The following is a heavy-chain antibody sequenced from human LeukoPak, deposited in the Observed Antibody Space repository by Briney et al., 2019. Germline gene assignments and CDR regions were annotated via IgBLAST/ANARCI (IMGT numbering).Heavy chain of an antibody. CDR1: GGTFSSYA. V-gene: IGHV1-69*05. D-gene: IGHD2-2*01. CDR3: ASSTAAPFDY. CDR2: IIPIFGTA. J-gene: IGHJ4*02. Sequence: SVKVSCKASGGTFSSYAISWVRQAPGQGPEWMGGIIPIFGTANYAQKFQGRVTMTRNTSISTAYMELSSLRSEDTAVYYCASSTAAPFDYWGQGTLVTVSS.